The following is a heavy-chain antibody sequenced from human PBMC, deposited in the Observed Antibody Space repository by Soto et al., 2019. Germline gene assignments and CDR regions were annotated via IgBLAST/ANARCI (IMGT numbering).Heavy chain of an antibody. CDR2: IYWDDDK. V-gene: IGHV2-5*02. Sequence: QITLKESGPTLVKPTQTLTLTCTFSGFSLSTTGVGVGWIRQPPGKALEWLALIYWDDDKRYSPSLKTRLTTTKXPXKNPVVLIMTNMDPVDTATYYCARRPGINFYYGMDVWGQGTTVTVSS. CDR3: ARRPGINFYYGMDV. CDR1: GFSLSTTGVG. J-gene: IGHJ6*02.